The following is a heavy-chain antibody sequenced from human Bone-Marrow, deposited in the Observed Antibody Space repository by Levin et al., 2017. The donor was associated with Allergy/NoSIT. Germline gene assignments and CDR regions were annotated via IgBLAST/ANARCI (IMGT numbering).Heavy chain of an antibody. CDR1: GFSVSRNY. CDR2: IYSGGDT. Sequence: GESLKISCAASGFSVSRNYMSWVRRAPGKGLEWVSLIYSGGDTQYADSVKGRFTISRDNSRNTLYLQMNSLRGDDTAVYYCARNGVGTAAGTPWGQGTLVTVSS. J-gene: IGHJ4*02. D-gene: IGHD6-13*01. CDR3: ARNGVGTAAGTP. V-gene: IGHV3-66*01.